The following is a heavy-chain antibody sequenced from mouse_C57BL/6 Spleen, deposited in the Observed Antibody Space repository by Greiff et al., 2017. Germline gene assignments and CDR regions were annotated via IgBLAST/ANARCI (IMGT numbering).Heavy chain of an antibody. CDR3: ARGVYYDYDEDY. V-gene: IGHV1-76*01. J-gene: IGHJ2*01. CDR1: GYTFTDYY. D-gene: IGHD2-4*01. Sequence: QVQLKQSGAELVRPGASVKLSCKASGYTFTDYYINWVKQRPGQGLEWIARIYPGSGNTYYNEKFKGKATLTAEKSSSTAYMQLSSLTSEDSAVYYCARGVYYDYDEDYWGQGTTLTVSS. CDR2: IYPGSGNT.